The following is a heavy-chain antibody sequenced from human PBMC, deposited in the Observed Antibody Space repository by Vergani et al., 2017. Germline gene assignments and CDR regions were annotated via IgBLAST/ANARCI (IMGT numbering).Heavy chain of an antibody. D-gene: IGHD5-18*01. J-gene: IGHJ6*02. Sequence: QVQLQQWGAGLLKPSETLSLTCAVYGGSFSGYYWSWIRQPPGKGLEWIGEINHSGSTNYNPSLKSRVTISVDTSKNQFSLKLSSVTAADTAVYYCARVYGYPYYYYYGMDVWGQGTTVTVSS. CDR3: ARVYGYPYYYYYGMDV. CDR1: GGSFSGYY. CDR2: INHSGST. V-gene: IGHV4-34*01.